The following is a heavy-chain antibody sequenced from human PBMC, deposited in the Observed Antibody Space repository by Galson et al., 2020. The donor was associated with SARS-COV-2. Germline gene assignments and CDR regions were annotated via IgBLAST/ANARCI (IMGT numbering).Heavy chain of an antibody. CDR3: ARDANYYDRTGYYQGGTLDY. J-gene: IGHJ4*02. CDR2: LSIYSGKT. Sequence: ASVKVSCKASGYTLTEHIISWVRQAPRDGLEWMGWLSIYSGKTHSVQKFQDSVTMTRDTSAGTVYMELNNLRSDDTAMYYCARDANYYDRTGYYQGGTLDYWGQGTLVTISS. CDR1: GYTLTEHI. V-gene: IGHV1-18*04. D-gene: IGHD3-22*01.